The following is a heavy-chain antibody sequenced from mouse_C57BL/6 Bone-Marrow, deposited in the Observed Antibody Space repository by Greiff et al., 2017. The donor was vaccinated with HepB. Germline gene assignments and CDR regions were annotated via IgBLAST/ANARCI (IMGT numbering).Heavy chain of an antibody. Sequence: VQLQQSGAELVRPGTSVKVSCKASGYAFTNYLIEWVKQRPGQGLEWIGVINPGSGGTNYNEKFKGKATLTADKSSSTAYMQLSSLTSEDSAVYFCARSIYYDYDGFAYWGQGTLVTVSA. CDR2: INPGSGGT. CDR3: ARSIYYDYDGFAY. CDR1: GYAFTNYL. V-gene: IGHV1-54*01. D-gene: IGHD2-4*01. J-gene: IGHJ3*01.